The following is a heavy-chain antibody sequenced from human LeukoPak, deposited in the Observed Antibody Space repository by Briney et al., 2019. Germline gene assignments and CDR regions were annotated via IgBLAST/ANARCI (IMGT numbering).Heavy chain of an antibody. CDR2: IIPIFGTA. Sequence: SVKVSCKASGGTFSSYAISWVRQAPGQGLEWMGVIIPIFGTANYAQKFQGRVTITTDESTSTAYMELSSLRSEDTAVYYCARGKDYYYYYYMDVWGKGTTVTVSS. CDR1: GGTFSSYA. CDR3: ARGKDYYYYYYMDV. V-gene: IGHV1-69*05. J-gene: IGHJ6*03. D-gene: IGHD3-10*01.